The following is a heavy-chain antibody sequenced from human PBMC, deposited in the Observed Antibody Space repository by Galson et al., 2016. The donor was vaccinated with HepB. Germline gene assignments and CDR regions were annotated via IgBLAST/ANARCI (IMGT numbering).Heavy chain of an antibody. CDR2: TYCRSKWDN. V-gene: IGHV6-1*01. Sequence: CAISGDSVSSNSAAWNWIRQSPSRGLEWLGRTYCRSKWDNDYGESVKSRITINPDTSKNQFSLQLNSVTPEDTAVYYCARTIPVAGIEGFDIWGQGTMVTVSS. CDR1: GDSVSSNSAA. D-gene: IGHD6-19*01. CDR3: ARTIPVAGIEGFDI. J-gene: IGHJ3*02.